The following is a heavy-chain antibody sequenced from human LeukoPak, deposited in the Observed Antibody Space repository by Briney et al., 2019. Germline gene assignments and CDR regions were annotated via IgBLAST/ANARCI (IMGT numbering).Heavy chain of an antibody. CDR1: GFTFSSYG. V-gene: IGHV3-30*18. J-gene: IGHJ4*02. CDR2: ISYDGSNK. D-gene: IGHD2-2*01. Sequence: GRSLRLSCAASGFTFSSYGMHWVRQAPGKGLEWVAVISYDGSNKYYTDSVKGRFTISRDNSKNTLYLQMNSLRVEDTAVYYCVKDQVFRGAAAPFDYWGQGTLVTVSS. CDR3: VKDQVFRGAAAPFDY.